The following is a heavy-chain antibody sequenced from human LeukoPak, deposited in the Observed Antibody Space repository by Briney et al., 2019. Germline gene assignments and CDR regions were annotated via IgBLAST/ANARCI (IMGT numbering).Heavy chain of an antibody. Sequence: GGSLRLSCVASGFTFNYAMTWVRQAPGRGLEWVSSISGSGGAIYYANSVKGRFTISRDNSRNTLFLQMNSLRAEDTALYYCVKDRGRSVAVAADYRGQGTLVTVSS. CDR3: VKDRGRSVAVAADY. CDR1: GFTFNYA. J-gene: IGHJ4*02. CDR2: ISGSGGAI. V-gene: IGHV3-23*01. D-gene: IGHD6-19*01.